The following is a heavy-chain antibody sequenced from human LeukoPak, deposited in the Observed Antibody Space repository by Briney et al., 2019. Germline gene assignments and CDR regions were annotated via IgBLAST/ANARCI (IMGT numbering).Heavy chain of an antibody. J-gene: IGHJ5*02. CDR2: IYYSGST. CDR1: SGSISSGGYY. D-gene: IGHD3-22*01. CDR3: ARGDYYDSSGYYSP. Sequence: SETLSLTCTVSSGSISSGGYYWSGTRQHPGKGLEWIGHIYYSGSTYYNPSLKSRVTISVDTSKNQYSLKLSSVTAADTAVYYCARGDYYDSSGYYSPWGQGTLVTVSS. V-gene: IGHV4-31*03.